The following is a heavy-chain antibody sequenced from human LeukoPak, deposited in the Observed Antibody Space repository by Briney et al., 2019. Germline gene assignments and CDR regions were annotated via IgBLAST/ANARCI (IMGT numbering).Heavy chain of an antibody. Sequence: PGGSLRLSCAASGFTFSSYGMHWVRQAPGKGLEWVAVISYDGSNKYYADSVKGRFTISGDNSKNTLYLQMNSLRAEDTAVYYCAKGGVPAAKGGWFDPWGQGTLVTVSS. CDR3: AKGGVPAAKGGWFDP. V-gene: IGHV3-30*18. CDR1: GFTFSSYG. J-gene: IGHJ5*02. CDR2: ISYDGSNK. D-gene: IGHD2-2*01.